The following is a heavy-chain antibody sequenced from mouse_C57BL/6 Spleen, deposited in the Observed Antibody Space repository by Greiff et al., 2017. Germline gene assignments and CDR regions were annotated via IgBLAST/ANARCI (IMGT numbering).Heavy chain of an antibody. J-gene: IGHJ2*01. CDR3: AREGVYYGGFFDY. Sequence: VQLQQSGTELVKPGASVKLSCKASGYTFTSYWMHWVKQRPGQGLEWIGNINPSNGGTNYNEKFKSKATLTVDKSSSTAYMQLSSLTSEDSAVYYCAREGVYYGGFFDYWGQGTTLTVSS. D-gene: IGHD1-1*01. CDR1: GYTFTSYW. CDR2: INPSNGGT. V-gene: IGHV1-53*01.